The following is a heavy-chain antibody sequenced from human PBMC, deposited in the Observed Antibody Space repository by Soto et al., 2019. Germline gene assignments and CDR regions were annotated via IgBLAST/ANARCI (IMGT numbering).Heavy chain of an antibody. Sequence: AASVKVSCKASGYTFTSYGISWVRQAPGQGLEWMGWISAYNGNTNYAQKLQGRVTMTTDTSTSTAYMELRSLRSDDTAVYYCARTPNLRQLVLESIDYWGQGTLVTVSS. CDR2: ISAYNGNT. D-gene: IGHD6-13*01. CDR3: ARTPNLRQLVLESIDY. CDR1: GYTFTSYG. V-gene: IGHV1-18*01. J-gene: IGHJ4*02.